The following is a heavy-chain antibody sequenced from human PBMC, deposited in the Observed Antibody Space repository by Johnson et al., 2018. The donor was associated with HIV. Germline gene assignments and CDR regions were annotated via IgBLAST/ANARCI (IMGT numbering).Heavy chain of an antibody. CDR2: ISWDGGST. D-gene: IGHD6-6*01. J-gene: IGHJ3*02. CDR3: EKDIAPARPLSLGEAAAPRGYAFDI. Sequence: VESGGVVVQPGGSLRLSCAASGFTFDDYTMHWVRQAQGKGLEWVSLISWDGGSTYYADSVKGRFTISRDNSKNSLYLQMNSLRTEDTALYYCEKDIAPARPLSLGEAAAPRGYAFDIWGQGTMVTVSS. CDR1: GFTFDDYT. V-gene: IGHV3-43*01.